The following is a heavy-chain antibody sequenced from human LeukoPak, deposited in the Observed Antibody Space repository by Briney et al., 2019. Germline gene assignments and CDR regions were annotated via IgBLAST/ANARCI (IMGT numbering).Heavy chain of an antibody. D-gene: IGHD3-3*01. Sequence: ASVKVSCKASGYTFTGYYMHWVRQAPGQGLEWLGIINPSVGSTTYAQKFQDRVILTRDTSTSTMYMELSSLRSEDTAIYYCVRGGYDFSSDYYPSHWGQGTLVTVSS. J-gene: IGHJ4*02. CDR3: VRGGYDFSSDYYPSH. CDR1: GYTFTGYY. CDR2: INPSVGST. V-gene: IGHV1-46*01.